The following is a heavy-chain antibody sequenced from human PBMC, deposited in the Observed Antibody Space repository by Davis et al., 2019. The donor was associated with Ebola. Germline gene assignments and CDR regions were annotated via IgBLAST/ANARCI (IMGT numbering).Heavy chain of an antibody. CDR1: GFTFSSYA. Sequence: GESLKISCAASGFTFSSYAMSWVRQAPGKGLEWVSAISGSGGSTYYADSVKGRFTISRDNAKKTMFLQMNSLRAEDTAVYYCAREGIEVSDYFDYWGQGTLVTVSS. CDR3: AREGIEVSDYFDY. J-gene: IGHJ4*02. D-gene: IGHD1-26*01. V-gene: IGHV3-23*01. CDR2: ISGSGGST.